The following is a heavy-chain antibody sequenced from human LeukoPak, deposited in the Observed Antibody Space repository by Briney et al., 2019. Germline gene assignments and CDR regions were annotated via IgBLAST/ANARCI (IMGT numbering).Heavy chain of an antibody. CDR2: FDPEDGET. D-gene: IGHD3/OR15-3a*01. CDR3: ATSYGFGLPAMDV. J-gene: IGHJ6*04. Sequence: ASVTVSCTVSGYTLTELSMHWVRQAPGKGLEWMGGFDPEDGETIYAQKFQGRVTMTEDTSTDTAYMELSSLRSEDTAVYYCATSYGFGLPAMDVWGKGTTVTVSS. CDR1: GYTLTELS. V-gene: IGHV1-24*01.